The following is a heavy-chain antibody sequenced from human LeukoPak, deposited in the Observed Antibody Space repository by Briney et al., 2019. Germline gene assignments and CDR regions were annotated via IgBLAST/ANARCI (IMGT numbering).Heavy chain of an antibody. CDR1: GFTFSSYW. D-gene: IGHD2-8*02. J-gene: IGHJ4*02. CDR2: ITNTDTFR. Sequence: GGSLRLSCAASGFTFSSYWMNWVRQAPGKGLEWVSSITNTDTFRYYADSVKGRFTISRDNAKNALFLQMDSLRADDTAVYYCARGGWWGDFDYWGQGTLITVSS. V-gene: IGHV3-21*01. CDR3: ARGGWWGDFDY.